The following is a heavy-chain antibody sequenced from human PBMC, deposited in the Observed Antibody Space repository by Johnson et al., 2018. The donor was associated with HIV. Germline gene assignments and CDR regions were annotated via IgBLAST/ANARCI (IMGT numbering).Heavy chain of an antibody. J-gene: IGHJ3*02. CDR3: ARVSLAYSYGYDALDI. CDR2: TSYDGSNK. V-gene: IGHV3-30*14. Sequence: QVQLVESGGGVVQPGRSLRLSCAASGFTFSSYAMHWVRQAPGKGLEWVAVTSYDGSNKYYADSVKGRFTISRDNSKNTLFLQLNSLRPEDTAVYYCARVSLAYSYGYDALDIWGQGTMVTVSA. CDR1: GFTFSSYA. D-gene: IGHD5-18*01.